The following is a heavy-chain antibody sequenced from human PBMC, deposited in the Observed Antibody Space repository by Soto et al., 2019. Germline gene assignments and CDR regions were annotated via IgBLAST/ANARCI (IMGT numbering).Heavy chain of an antibody. V-gene: IGHV1-18*04. CDR2: ISGLDGKT. CDR1: CYTFHNHG. CDR3: ARDFYPLAYYFDY. J-gene: IGHJ4*02. Sequence: ASVKVSFKASCYTFHNHGISWVRQAPGQGLEWLGWISGLDGKTKYAQRLQGRVTMTADTSTSTAYMELRSLRSDDTAVYYCARDFYPLAYYFDYWGQGTLVTVSS.